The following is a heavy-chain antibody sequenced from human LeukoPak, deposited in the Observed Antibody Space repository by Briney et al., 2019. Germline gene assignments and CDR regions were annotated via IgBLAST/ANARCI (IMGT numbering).Heavy chain of an antibody. V-gene: IGHV3-23*01. D-gene: IGHD1-1*01. CDR1: GFTFSSYA. CDR3: AASPRRTGTTANY. J-gene: IGHJ4*02. Sequence: GGPLRLSCAASGFTFSSYAMSWVRQAPGKGLEWVSAISGSGGSTYYADSVKGRFTISRDNSKNTLYLQMNSLRAEDTAVYYCAASPRRTGTTANYWGQGTLVTVSS. CDR2: ISGSGGST.